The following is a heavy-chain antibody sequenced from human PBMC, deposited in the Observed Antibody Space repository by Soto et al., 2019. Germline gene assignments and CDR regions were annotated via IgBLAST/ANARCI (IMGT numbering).Heavy chain of an antibody. J-gene: IGHJ5*02. CDR1: GYTFTSYG. CDR2: ISAYNGNT. Sequence: ASVKVSCKASGYTFTSYGISWVRQAPGQGLEWMGWISAYNGNTNYAQKLQGRVTMTTDTSTSTAYMELRSLRSDDTAVYYCARDGNCSGGSCYSAWNWFDPWGQGTMVTVYS. D-gene: IGHD2-15*01. V-gene: IGHV1-18*01. CDR3: ARDGNCSGGSCYSAWNWFDP.